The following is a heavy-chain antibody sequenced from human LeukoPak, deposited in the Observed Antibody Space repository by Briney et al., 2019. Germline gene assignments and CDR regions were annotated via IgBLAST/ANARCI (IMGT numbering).Heavy chain of an antibody. CDR3: ARQSMTGNERGDDAFDI. CDR1: GYTFSRYG. Sequence: GASVKVSCKASGYTFSRYGISWVRQAPGQGLEWMGWISAHNGNTNYAQKFQGRVAMTTDTSTSTAYMELRSLRSDGTAVYYCARQSMTGNERGDDAFDIWGQGTMVTVSS. D-gene: IGHD3-9*01. V-gene: IGHV1-18*01. J-gene: IGHJ3*02. CDR2: ISAHNGNT.